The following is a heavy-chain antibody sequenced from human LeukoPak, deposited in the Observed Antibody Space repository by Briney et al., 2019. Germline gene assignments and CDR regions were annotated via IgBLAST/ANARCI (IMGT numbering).Heavy chain of an antibody. CDR1: GFIFSGFA. Sequence: PGGSLRLSCAAPGFIFSGFAMHWVRQPSGKGLEWVGRIRSKANSYATEYAASVKGRFTISRDDSKNTTYLQMNSLRAEDTAVYYCVRDRRPASYSSSWYDYWGQGTLVTVSS. D-gene: IGHD6-13*01. CDR2: IRSKANSYAT. CDR3: VRDRRPASYSSSWYDY. J-gene: IGHJ4*02. V-gene: IGHV3-73*01.